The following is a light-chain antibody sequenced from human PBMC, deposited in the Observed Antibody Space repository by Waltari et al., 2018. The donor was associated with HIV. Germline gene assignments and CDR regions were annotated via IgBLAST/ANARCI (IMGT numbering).Light chain of an antibody. J-gene: IGLJ2*01. CDR2: GKN. CDR3: ACWDRSGDYIL. V-gene: IGLV3-19*01. CDR1: SLRNYS. Sequence: SSELTQDPAVSVALGQPVKIACLGDSLRNYSASWYRLRPGQAPQLLVYGKNIRPSGIPDRFSASSSGNRAFLTITGARAEDEADYYCACWDRSGDYILFGGGTSLTGL.